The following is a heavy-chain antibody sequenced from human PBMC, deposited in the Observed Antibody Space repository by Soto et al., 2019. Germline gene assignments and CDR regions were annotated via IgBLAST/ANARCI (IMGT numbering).Heavy chain of an antibody. CDR1: GFTFSSYS. J-gene: IGHJ4*02. CDR2: ISSSSSTI. CDR3: ARDADLGRVVVVAANPYFDY. D-gene: IGHD2-15*01. Sequence: GGSLRLSCAASGFTFSSYSMNWVRQAPGKGLEWVSYISSSSSTIYYADSVKGRFTISRDNAKNSLYLQMNSLRAEDTAVYYCARDADLGRVVVVAANPYFDYWGQGTLVTVSS. V-gene: IGHV3-48*01.